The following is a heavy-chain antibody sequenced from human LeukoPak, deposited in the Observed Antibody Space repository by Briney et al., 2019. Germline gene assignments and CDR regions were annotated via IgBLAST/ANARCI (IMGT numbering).Heavy chain of an antibody. V-gene: IGHV4-34*01. Sequence: SETLSLTCAVSGESFSGYFWTWIRQPPGKGLEWIGESNHSGSTDYNPSLKSRVTISVDTSKKQFSLNVRSVTDADTAVYYCARSSSGYREYYFDYWGQGTLVTVSS. CDR2: SNHSGST. J-gene: IGHJ4*02. CDR1: GESFSGYF. CDR3: ARSSSGYREYYFDY. D-gene: IGHD5-12*01.